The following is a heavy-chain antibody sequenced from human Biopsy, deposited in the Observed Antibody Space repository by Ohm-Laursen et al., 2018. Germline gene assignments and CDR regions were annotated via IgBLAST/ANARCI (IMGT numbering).Heavy chain of an antibody. J-gene: IGHJ6*02. CDR2: IYYSVMT. V-gene: IGHV4-59*02. D-gene: IGHD4-11*01. CDR1: GDSVTKYY. CDR3: ARDSGIPNYGNFKYYHYYGMDV. Sequence: GTLSLTCTVSGDSVTKYYWSWIRQPPGKGLEWIGHIYYSVMTNYNPSLQSRVSISVDTSRNQVSLTLSSVTAADTAVYYCARDSGIPNYGNFKYYHYYGMDVWGQGTKATVSS.